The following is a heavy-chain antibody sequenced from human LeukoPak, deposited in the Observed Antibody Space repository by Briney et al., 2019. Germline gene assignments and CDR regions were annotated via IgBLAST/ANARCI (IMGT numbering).Heavy chain of an antibody. CDR1: GGSMSSFY. V-gene: IGHV4-4*09. J-gene: IGHJ6*03. Sequence: PETLSLTCTVSGGSMSSFYWSWIRQPPGKGLEWIGDIYTSGSTNYNPSFRSRVTISVDTSEKKFSLKLTSVTAADTDVYYCSRSGPYYYMDVWGKGTTVTVSS. CDR3: SRSGPYYYMDV. CDR2: IYTSGST.